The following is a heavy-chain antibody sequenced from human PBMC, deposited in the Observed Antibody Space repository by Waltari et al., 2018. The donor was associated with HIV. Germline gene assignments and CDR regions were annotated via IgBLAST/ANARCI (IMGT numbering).Heavy chain of an antibody. D-gene: IGHD5-18*01. Sequence: EVQLVESGGGLVQPGGSLRLSCAASGFTFRSYWMHWVRQAPGKGLVWVSRINSDGSITSHADSVKGRFTISRDNARNTLYLQMNSLGAEDTAMYYCAKGGTSGYTFGFGRWGQGTLVTVSS. V-gene: IGHV3-74*01. CDR3: AKGGTSGYTFGFGR. CDR2: INSDGSIT. J-gene: IGHJ1*01. CDR1: GFTFRSYW.